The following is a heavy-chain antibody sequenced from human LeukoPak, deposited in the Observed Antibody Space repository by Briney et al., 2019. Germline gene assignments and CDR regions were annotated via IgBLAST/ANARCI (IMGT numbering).Heavy chain of an antibody. J-gene: IGHJ4*02. D-gene: IGHD6-13*01. CDR2: INPNSGGT. CDR3: ARLIVAAGTHHY. CDR1: GYTLTELS. Sequence: ASVKVSCKVSGYTLTELSMHWVRQAPGQGLEWMGWINPNSGGTNYAQKFQGRVTMTRDTSISTAYMELSRLRSDDTAVYYCARLIVAAGTHHYWGQGTLVTVSS. V-gene: IGHV1-2*02.